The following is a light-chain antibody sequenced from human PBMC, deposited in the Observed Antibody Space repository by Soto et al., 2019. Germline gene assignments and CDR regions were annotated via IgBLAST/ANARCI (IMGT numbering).Light chain of an antibody. CDR3: LQYSNFPYT. CDR1: QGIYNY. Sequence: DVQMTQSPSSLSASIGDRVTITCRASQGIYNYLAWFQQKPGKAPRSLIYSASRLQSGVPSKFRGSGSGTVFTLTISSLQAEDFATYYCLQYSNFPYTFGQGNKLEVK. J-gene: IGKJ2*01. CDR2: SAS. V-gene: IGKV1-16*02.